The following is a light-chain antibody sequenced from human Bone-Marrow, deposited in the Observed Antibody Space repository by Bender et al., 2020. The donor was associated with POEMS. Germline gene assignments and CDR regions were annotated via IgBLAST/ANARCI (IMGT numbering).Light chain of an antibody. CDR2: EAT. J-gene: IGLJ2*01. CDR3: CSYAASDTFL. V-gene: IGLV2-23*02. CDR1: SSDVDIYDL. Sequence: QSALTQPASVSGSPGQSITLSCTGASSDVDIYDLVSWFQQHPGKAPKLMIYEATQRPAGVSDRFSGFKSGNTASLTISEIQAEDEAFYYCCSYAASDTFLFGGGTKVTVL.